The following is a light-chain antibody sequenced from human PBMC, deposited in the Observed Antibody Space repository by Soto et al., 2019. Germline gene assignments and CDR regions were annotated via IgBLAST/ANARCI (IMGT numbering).Light chain of an antibody. CDR1: SSDVASYNL. Sequence: QSALAQPASVSGSPGQSITISCTGTSSDVASYNLVSWFQQHPGKAPKLIVYEGTKRPSGVSNRFSGSNSANTAALTISGLQAEDEADYYCCSYAGSRTSFGGGTKLTVL. V-gene: IGLV2-23*01. CDR2: EGT. J-gene: IGLJ3*02. CDR3: CSYAGSRTS.